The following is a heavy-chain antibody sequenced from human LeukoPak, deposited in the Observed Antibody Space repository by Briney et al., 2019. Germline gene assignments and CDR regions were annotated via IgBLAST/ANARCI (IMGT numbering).Heavy chain of an antibody. CDR1: GDSISSARYY. CDR3: ARGTRWGYYFDY. D-gene: IGHD3-16*01. Sequence: SETLSLTCSVSGDSISSARYYWSWIRQPAGKGLEWIGRIYTSGSTDYNPSLKSRVTISVDTSKNQFSLKLSSVTAADTAVYYCARGTRWGYYFDYWGQGTLVTVSS. CDR2: IYTSGST. J-gene: IGHJ4*02. V-gene: IGHV4-61*02.